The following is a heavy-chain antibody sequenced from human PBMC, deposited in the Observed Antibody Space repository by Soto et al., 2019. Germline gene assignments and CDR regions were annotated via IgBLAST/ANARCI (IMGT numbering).Heavy chain of an antibody. CDR2: IGIGGDT. D-gene: IGHD3-10*01. J-gene: IGHJ6*02. CDR1: GFTLSNHD. V-gene: IGHV3-13*01. Sequence: EVHLVESGGGSVQPGGSLRLSCAASGFTLSNHDMYWVRQATGKSLEWVSAIGIGGDTYYPASVKGRFTISRQNAKNSLYLQMNNLRAGDTAVYYCARGPGSPRYYNGMDVWGQGTTVTVSS. CDR3: ARGPGSPRYYNGMDV.